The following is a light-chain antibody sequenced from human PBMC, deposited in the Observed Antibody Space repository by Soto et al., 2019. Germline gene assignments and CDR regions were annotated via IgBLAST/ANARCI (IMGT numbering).Light chain of an antibody. CDR1: QTISSW. J-gene: IGKJ4*02. CDR2: KAS. Sequence: DIQMPQSASTLPVSVGDRSTIASRASQTISSWLAWYQQKPGKAPKLLIYKASTLKSGVPSRFSGSGSGTEFTLTISRLQPDDVATYYCLQYSSHSWTFGGGTMVDIK. V-gene: IGKV1-5*03. CDR3: LQYSSHSWT.